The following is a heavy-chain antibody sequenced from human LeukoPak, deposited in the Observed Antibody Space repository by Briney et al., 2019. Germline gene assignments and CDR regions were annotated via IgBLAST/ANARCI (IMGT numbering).Heavy chain of an antibody. CDR1: GGSISSSSYY. D-gene: IGHD1-1*01. Sequence: PSETLSLTCTVSGGSISSSSYYWGWIRQPPGKGLEWIGSIYYSGSTYYNPSLKSRVTISVGTSKNQFSLKLSSVTAADTAVYYCARAAGYPGQFDPWGQGTLVTVSS. V-gene: IGHV4-39*07. J-gene: IGHJ5*02. CDR3: ARAAGYPGQFDP. CDR2: IYYSGST.